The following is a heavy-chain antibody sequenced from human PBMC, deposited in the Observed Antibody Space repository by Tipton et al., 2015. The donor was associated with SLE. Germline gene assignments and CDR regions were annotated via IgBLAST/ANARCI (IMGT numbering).Heavy chain of an antibody. Sequence: TLSLTCTVSAYSISSGYYWGWIRQPPGKGLEWIGSIYHTGSTYYNPSLRSRVTISVDTSKNQFSLILSTVTAADTAAYYCTTYPGLGIKKYSSDIWGQGTLVSVSS. CDR1: AYSISSGYY. CDR2: IYHTGST. D-gene: IGHD7-27*01. CDR3: TTYPGLGIKKYSSDI. V-gene: IGHV4-38-2*02. J-gene: IGHJ3*02.